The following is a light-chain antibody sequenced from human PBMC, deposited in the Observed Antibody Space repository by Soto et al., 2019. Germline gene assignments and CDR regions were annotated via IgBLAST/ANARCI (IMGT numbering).Light chain of an antibody. CDR2: GAS. CDR3: QQYDNWPPAWT. CDR1: QSVSSN. J-gene: IGKJ1*01. V-gene: IGKV3-15*01. Sequence: EIVMTQSPATLSVSPGERSTLSGIPSQSVSSNLAWYQQKPGQAPRLLIYGASTRATGIPARFSGSGSGTEFTLTISSLQSEDFAVYYCQQYDNWPPAWTFGQGTKVDVK.